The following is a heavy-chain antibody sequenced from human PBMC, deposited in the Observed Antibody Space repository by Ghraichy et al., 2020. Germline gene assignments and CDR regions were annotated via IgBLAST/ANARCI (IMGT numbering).Heavy chain of an antibody. V-gene: IGHV3-7*03. CDR1: GFTFSSYW. J-gene: IGHJ6*03. CDR2: IKQDGSEK. CDR3: AREEGYYDSSGSFTYYYYMDV. Sequence: GGSLRLSCAASGFTFSSYWMSWVRQAPGKGLEWVANIKQDGSEKYYVDSVKGRFTISRDNAKNSLYLQMNSLRAEDTAVYYCAREEGYYDSSGSFTYYYYMDVWGKGTTVTVSS. D-gene: IGHD3-22*01.